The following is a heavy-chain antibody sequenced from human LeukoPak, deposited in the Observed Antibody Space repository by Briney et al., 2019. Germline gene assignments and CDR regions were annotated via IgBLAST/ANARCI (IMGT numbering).Heavy chain of an antibody. J-gene: IGHJ4*02. Sequence: PGRSLRLSCATSGFTFNDCAMYWVRQAPGKGLEWVSGISWNSRSIAYADSVKGRFTISRDNAKNSLYLQMNSLRAEDMALYYCAKEGSSWSTFDYWGQGTLVTVSS. V-gene: IGHV3-9*03. CDR2: ISWNSRSI. CDR3: AKEGSSWSTFDY. CDR1: GFTFNDCA. D-gene: IGHD6-13*01.